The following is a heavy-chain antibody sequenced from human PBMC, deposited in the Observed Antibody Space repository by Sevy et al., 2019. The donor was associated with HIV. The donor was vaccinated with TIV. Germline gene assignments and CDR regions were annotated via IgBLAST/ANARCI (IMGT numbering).Heavy chain of an antibody. J-gene: IGHJ4*02. CDR2: ISSSGSSI. D-gene: IGHD3-22*01. V-gene: IGHV3-11*04. CDR1: GFTFSDYY. Sequence: GGSLRLSCAASGFTFSDYYMCWLRQAPGKGLEWVSYISSSGSSIYYADSVKGRFTISRDNAKNSLSLQMNSLRAEDTAVYYCARDSRPTYYYDSSGYLYYFDHWGQGTLVTVSS. CDR3: ARDSRPTYYYDSSGYLYYFDH.